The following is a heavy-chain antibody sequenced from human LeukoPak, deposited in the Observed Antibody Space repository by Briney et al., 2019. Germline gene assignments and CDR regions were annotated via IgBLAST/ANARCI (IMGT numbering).Heavy chain of an antibody. CDR3: TRPVEGSSGWTGFDP. CDR2: IRSKANSYAT. V-gene: IGHV3-73*01. Sequence: PGGSLRLSCAASGFTFSGSAMHWVRQASGKGLEWVGRIRSKANSYATAYAASVKGRFTISRDDSKNTAYLQMNSLKTEDTAVYYCTRPVEGSSGWTGFDPWGQGTLVTVSS. CDR1: GFTFSGSA. J-gene: IGHJ5*02. D-gene: IGHD6-19*01.